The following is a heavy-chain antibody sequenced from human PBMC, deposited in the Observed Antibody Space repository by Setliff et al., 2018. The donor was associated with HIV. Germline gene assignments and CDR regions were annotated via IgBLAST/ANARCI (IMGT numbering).Heavy chain of an antibody. CDR2: IYPGDFVT. CDR3: TRRRRAPGIADLEAR. CDR1: GYSFTNYW. D-gene: IGHD2-21*01. V-gene: IGHV5-51*01. J-gene: IGHJ4*02. Sequence: GESLKISCQASGYSFTNYWIGWVRQMPGKGLEWIGVIYPGDFVTRYGPSFQGQVFISADRSITTAYLQWDSLKASDTAMYYCTRRRRAPGIADLEARWGQGTLVTVSS.